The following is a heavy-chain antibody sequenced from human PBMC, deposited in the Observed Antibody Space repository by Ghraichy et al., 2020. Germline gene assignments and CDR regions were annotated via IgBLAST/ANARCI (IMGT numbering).Heavy chain of an antibody. CDR3: AGSIGDVSASYLDY. D-gene: IGHD3-3*01. Sequence: GGSLTLSCAIGGFTFSSCSMNWVRQAPGKGLEWVSYISSSSVTKYYADSVNGRFTISRDNAKSLLFLQMNSLTAEDTAIYYCAGSIGDVSASYLDYWGQGTLVTVPS. V-gene: IGHV3-48*01. J-gene: IGHJ4*02. CDR1: GFTFSSCS. CDR2: ISSSSVTK.